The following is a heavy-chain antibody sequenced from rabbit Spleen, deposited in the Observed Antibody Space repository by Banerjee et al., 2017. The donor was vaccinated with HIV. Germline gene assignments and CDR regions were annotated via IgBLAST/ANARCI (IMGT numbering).Heavy chain of an antibody. J-gene: IGHJ4*01. CDR3: ARDGAGGSYFAL. Sequence: QLKETGGGLVQPGGSLTLSCKASGFAFATYYMSWVRQAPGKGLEWIGSIDPVFGIANYASWVNGRFTISRDNAQNTVELQMTSLTAADTATYFCARDGAGGSYFALWGPGTLVTVS. CDR2: IDPVFGIA. D-gene: IGHD8-1*01. V-gene: IGHV1S7*01. CDR1: GFAFATYY.